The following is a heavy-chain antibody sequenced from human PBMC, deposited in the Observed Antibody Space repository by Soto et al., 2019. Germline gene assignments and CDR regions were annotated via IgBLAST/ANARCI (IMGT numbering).Heavy chain of an antibody. CDR3: RGYCSGGSCSRDAFDI. CDR2: IYYSGST. V-gene: IGHV4-31*03. D-gene: IGHD2-15*01. CDR1: GGSISSGGYY. J-gene: IGHJ3*02. Sequence: SETLSLTCTVSGGSISSGGYYWSWIRQHPGKGLEWIGYIYYSGSTYYNPSLKSRVTISVDTSKNQFSLKLSSVTAADTAVYYCRGYCSGGSCSRDAFDIWGQGTMVTVSS.